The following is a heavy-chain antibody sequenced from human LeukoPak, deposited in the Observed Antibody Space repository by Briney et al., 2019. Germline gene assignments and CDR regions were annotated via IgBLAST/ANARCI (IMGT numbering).Heavy chain of an antibody. CDR1: GGSFSGYF. V-gene: IGHV4-34*01. Sequence: PSETLSLTCAVYGGSFSGYFWSWIRQPPGKGLEWIGEIKHSGSTNYSPSLNSRVSISIDASRNQFSLKLSSVTAADTAVYYCAKFTGSGYYNGWIGHVAEYFQHWGQGTLVTVSS. CDR2: IKHSGST. CDR3: AKFTGSGYYNGWIGHVAEYFQH. J-gene: IGHJ1*01. D-gene: IGHD3-22*01.